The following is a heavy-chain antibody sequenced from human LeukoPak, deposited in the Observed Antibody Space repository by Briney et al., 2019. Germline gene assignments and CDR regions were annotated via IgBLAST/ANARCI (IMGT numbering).Heavy chain of an antibody. Sequence: GGSPRLSCVGSGFTFRSHAISWVRQAPEKGLEFVSGIYENGGTTYYADSVKGRFSISRDNSKNTLYLQMNSLRAEDTAVYYCAKDSFSITTAEYFQHWGQGTLVTVSS. J-gene: IGHJ1*01. CDR2: IYENGGTT. D-gene: IGHD1-14*01. CDR3: AKDSFSITTAEYFQH. V-gene: IGHV3-23*01. CDR1: GFTFRSHA.